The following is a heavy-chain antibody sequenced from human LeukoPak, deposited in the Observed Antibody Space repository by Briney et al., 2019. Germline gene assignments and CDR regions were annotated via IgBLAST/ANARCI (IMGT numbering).Heavy chain of an antibody. CDR3: AKDLATGWSIKYFFDY. CDR1: GFAFSSSA. CDR2: ISYDGITE. Sequence: GGSLRLSCEASGFAFSSSAMHWVRQAPGKGLEWVSLISYDGITEDYSDSVKGRFTISRDNFKNTLFLQMHSLRDEDTAVYYCAKDLATGWSIKYFFDYWGQGTLVTVSS. D-gene: IGHD6-19*01. J-gene: IGHJ4*02. V-gene: IGHV3-30*04.